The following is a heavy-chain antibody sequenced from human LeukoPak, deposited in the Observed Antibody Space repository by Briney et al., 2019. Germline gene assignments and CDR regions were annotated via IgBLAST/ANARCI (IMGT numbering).Heavy chain of an antibody. Sequence: GGSLRLSCAASGFTFSSYSMTWVRQAPGKGLEWVSYISSSSSTIYYADSVKGRFTISRDNAKNSLYLQMNSLRAEDTAVYYCARDRGPPPYHYFDYWGQGTLVTVSS. V-gene: IGHV3-48*01. CDR3: ARDRGPPPYHYFDY. CDR2: ISSSSSTI. CDR1: GFTFSSYS. D-gene: IGHD3-10*01. J-gene: IGHJ4*02.